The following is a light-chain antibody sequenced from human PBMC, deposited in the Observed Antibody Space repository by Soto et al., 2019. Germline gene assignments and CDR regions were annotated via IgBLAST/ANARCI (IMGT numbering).Light chain of an antibody. Sequence: QSVLTQPASLSGSPGQSITISCTGTSSEVGSYNLVSWYQQHPSKAHKLMIYEVNKRPLGVSNCFSGSKSGNTASLTISGLQAEDEADYYCCSYAGSSTPLIFGTGTKVTVL. V-gene: IGLV2-23*02. CDR2: EVN. J-gene: IGLJ1*01. CDR3: CSYAGSSTPLI. CDR1: SSEVGSYNL.